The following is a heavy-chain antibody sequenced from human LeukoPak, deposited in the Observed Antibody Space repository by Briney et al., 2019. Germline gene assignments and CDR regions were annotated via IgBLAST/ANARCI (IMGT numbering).Heavy chain of an antibody. CDR2: IIPIFGTA. V-gene: IGHV1-69*05. Sequence: SVKVSCKASGGTFSSYAISWVRQAPGQGLEWMGRIIPIFGTANYAQKFQGRVTITTDESTSKAYMELSSLRSDDTAVYYCARHQYYYDSSGYYYGAFDIWGQGTMVTVSS. D-gene: IGHD3-22*01. CDR1: GGTFSSYA. J-gene: IGHJ3*02. CDR3: ARHQYYYDSSGYYYGAFDI.